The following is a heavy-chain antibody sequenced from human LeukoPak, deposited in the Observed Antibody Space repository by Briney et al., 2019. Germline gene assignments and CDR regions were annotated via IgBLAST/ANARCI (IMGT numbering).Heavy chain of an antibody. CDR1: GFTFSSYG. D-gene: IGHD2-2*02. J-gene: IGHJ4*02. Sequence: PGGSLRLSCAASGFTFSSYGMHWVRQAPGKGLEWVSAISGSGGSTYYADSVKGRFTISRDNSKNTLYLQMNSLRAEDTAVYYCAKDRGYHCSSTSCYTQAFDYWGQGTLVTVSS. V-gene: IGHV3-23*01. CDR3: AKDRGYHCSSTSCYTQAFDY. CDR2: ISGSGGST.